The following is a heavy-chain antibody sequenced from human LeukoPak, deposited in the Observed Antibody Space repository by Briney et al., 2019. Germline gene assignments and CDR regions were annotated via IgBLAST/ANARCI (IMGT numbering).Heavy chain of an antibody. D-gene: IGHD6-13*01. CDR2: IIPIFGTA. J-gene: IGHJ4*02. V-gene: IGHV1-69*13. CDR1: GGTFSSYA. Sequence: GASVKVSCKASGGTFSSYAISWVRQAPGQGLEWMGGIIPIFGTANYAQKFQGRVTITADESTSTAYMELSSLRSEDTAVYYCAREKQLVTPFDYWGQGTLVTVSS. CDR3: AREKQLVTPFDY.